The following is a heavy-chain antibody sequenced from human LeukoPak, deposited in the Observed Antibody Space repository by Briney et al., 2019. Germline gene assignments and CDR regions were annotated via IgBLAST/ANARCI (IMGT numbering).Heavy chain of an antibody. CDR3: ARESVATITDQSFLFDY. J-gene: IGHJ4*02. CDR2: IKQDGSEK. Sequence: ASLRLSCAASGFTFSSYWMSWVRQAPGKGLEWVANIKQDGSEKYYVDSVKGRFTISRDNAKNSLYLQMNSLRAEDTAVYYCARESVATITDQSFLFDYWGQGTLVTVSS. V-gene: IGHV3-7*01. CDR1: GFTFSSYW. D-gene: IGHD5-12*01.